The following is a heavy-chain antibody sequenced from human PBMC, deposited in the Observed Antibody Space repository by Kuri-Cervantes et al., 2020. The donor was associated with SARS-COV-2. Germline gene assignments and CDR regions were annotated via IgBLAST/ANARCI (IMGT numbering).Heavy chain of an antibody. CDR2: ISSSSSTI. CDR1: GFTFSSYS. V-gene: IGHV3-48*01. J-gene: IGHJ4*02. Sequence: GGSLRLSCAASGFTFSSYSMNWVRQAPGKGLEWVSYISSSSSTIYYADSVKGRFTISRDNSKNTLYLQMNSLRAEDTAGYYCARDRSTHYFDYWGQGTLVTVSS. CDR3: ARDRSTHYFDY.